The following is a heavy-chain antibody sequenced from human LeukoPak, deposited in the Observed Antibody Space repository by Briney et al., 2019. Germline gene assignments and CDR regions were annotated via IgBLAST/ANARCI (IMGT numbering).Heavy chain of an antibody. Sequence: ASVKVSCKASGYTFTAYYIHWVRRAPGQGLEWMGRINPNSGDTDYAQEFQGRVTMTRDTSITTAQMELTRLRSDDTAVYYCARDLASNPYWALDYWGQGTLLTVSS. J-gene: IGHJ4*02. D-gene: IGHD2-8*02. CDR1: GYTFTAYY. CDR3: ARDLASNPYWALDY. CDR2: INPNSGDT. V-gene: IGHV1-2*06.